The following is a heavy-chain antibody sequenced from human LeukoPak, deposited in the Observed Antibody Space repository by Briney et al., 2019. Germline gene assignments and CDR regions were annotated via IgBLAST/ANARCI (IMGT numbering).Heavy chain of an antibody. Sequence: ASVKVSCKASGYTFTGCYMHWVRQAPGQGLEWMGWINPNSGGTNYAQKFQGWVTMTRDTPISTAYMELSRLRSDDTAVYYCARSTCSGGSCYDYWGQGTLVTVSS. CDR2: INPNSGGT. CDR1: GYTFTGCY. J-gene: IGHJ4*02. D-gene: IGHD2-15*01. CDR3: ARSTCSGGSCYDY. V-gene: IGHV1-2*04.